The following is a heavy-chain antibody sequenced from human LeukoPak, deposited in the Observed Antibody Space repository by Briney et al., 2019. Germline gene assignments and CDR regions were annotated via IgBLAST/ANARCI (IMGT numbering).Heavy chain of an antibody. CDR2: MNPNSGNT. V-gene: IGHV1-8*01. CDR1: GYTLTSYD. Sequence: ASVKVSCKASGYTLTSYDINWVRQATGQGLEWMGWMNPNSGNTGYAQKFQGRVTMTRNTSISTAYMELSSLRSEDTAVYYCARETGYYGSGSYYIFWGQGTLVTVSS. CDR3: ARETGYYGSGSYYIF. J-gene: IGHJ4*02. D-gene: IGHD3-10*01.